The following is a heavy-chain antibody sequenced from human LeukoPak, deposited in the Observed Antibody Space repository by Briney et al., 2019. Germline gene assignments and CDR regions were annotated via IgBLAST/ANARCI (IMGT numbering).Heavy chain of an antibody. J-gene: IGHJ4*02. CDR1: GFTLSSFS. D-gene: IGHD1-1*01. Sequence: GGSLSPSCAASGFTLSSFSMTWVRQAPGKGLEWVSSISSSSSYIYYADSVKGRFTISRDNAKNSLYLQMNSLRAEDTAVYYCARETGGYWGQGTLVTVSS. CDR3: ARETGGY. CDR2: ISSSSSYI. V-gene: IGHV3-21*01.